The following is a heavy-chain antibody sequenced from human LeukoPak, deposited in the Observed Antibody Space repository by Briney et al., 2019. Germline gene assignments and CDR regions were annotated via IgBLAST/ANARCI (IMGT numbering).Heavy chain of an antibody. CDR1: GGSFSGYY. CDR2: INHSGST. V-gene: IGHV4-34*01. Sequence: SETLSLTCADYGGSFSGYYWSWIRQPPGKGLEWIGEINHSGSTNYNPSLKSRVTISVDTSKNQFSLKLGSVTAADTAVYYCASPSRVGAFDIWGQGTMVTVSS. CDR3: ASPSRVGAFDI. J-gene: IGHJ3*02. D-gene: IGHD1-26*01.